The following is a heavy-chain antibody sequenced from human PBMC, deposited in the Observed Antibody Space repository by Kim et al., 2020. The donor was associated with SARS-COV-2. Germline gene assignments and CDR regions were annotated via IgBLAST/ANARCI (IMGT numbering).Heavy chain of an antibody. J-gene: IGHJ4*02. D-gene: IGHD2-2*01. CDR2: INHSGST. CDR1: GGSFSGYY. Sequence: SETLSLTCAVYGGSFSGYYWSWIRQPPGKGLEWIGEINHSGSTNYNPSLKSRVTISVDTSKNQFSLKLSSVTAADTAVYYCARGAPREDIVVVPAAIFDYWGQGTLVTVSS. CDR3: ARGAPREDIVVVPAAIFDY. V-gene: IGHV4-34*01.